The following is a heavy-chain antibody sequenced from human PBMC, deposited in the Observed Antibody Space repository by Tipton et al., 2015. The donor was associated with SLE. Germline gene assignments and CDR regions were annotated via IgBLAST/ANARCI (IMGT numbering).Heavy chain of an antibody. V-gene: IGHV3-30*02. CDR1: GFTFSSYG. CDR2: IRYDGSNK. Sequence: SLGLSCAASGFTFSSYGMHWVRQAPGKGLEWVAFIRYDGSNKYYADSVKGRFTISRDNSKNTLYLQMNSLRAEDTAVYYCATRGGDYWGQGPLVTVSS. J-gene: IGHJ4*02. CDR3: ATRGGDY. D-gene: IGHD3-10*01.